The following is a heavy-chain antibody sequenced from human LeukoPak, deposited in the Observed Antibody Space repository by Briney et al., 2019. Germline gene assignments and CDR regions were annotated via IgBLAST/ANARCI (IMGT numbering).Heavy chain of an antibody. CDR1: GFTFSSYS. CDR3: AREGYGSGSLYYFDY. Sequence: GSLRLSGAASGFTFSSYSMNWVRQAPGKGLEWVSYISSSSSTIYYADSVKGRFTISRDNAKNSLYLQMNSLRAEDTAVYYCAREGYGSGSLYYFDYWGQGTLVTVSS. CDR2: ISSSSSTI. D-gene: IGHD3-10*01. J-gene: IGHJ4*02. V-gene: IGHV3-48*01.